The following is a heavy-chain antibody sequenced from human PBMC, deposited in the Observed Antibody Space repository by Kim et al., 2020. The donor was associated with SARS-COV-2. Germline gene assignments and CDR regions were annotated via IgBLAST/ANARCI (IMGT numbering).Heavy chain of an antibody. Sequence: KFQGRVTMTRNTSISTAYMELSSLRSEDTAVYYCARVPRGRGSRSDWFDPWGQGTLVTVSS. V-gene: IGHV1-8*01. CDR3: ARVPRGRGSRSDWFDP. J-gene: IGHJ5*02.